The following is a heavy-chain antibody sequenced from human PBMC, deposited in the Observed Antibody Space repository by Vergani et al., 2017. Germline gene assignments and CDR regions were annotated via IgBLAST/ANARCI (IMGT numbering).Heavy chain of an antibody. J-gene: IGHJ6*03. CDR2: ISSNGGST. D-gene: IGHD2-15*01. CDR1: GFTFSSYA. Sequence: EVQLVESGGGLVQPGGSLRLSCSASGFTFSSYAMHWVRQAPGKGLEYVSAISSNGGSTYYADSVKGRFTISRDNSKNTLYLQMSRLRAEDTAVYYCVKMDCSGGSCYRYYYYYYMDVWGKGTTVTVSS. CDR3: VKMDCSGGSCYRYYYYYYMDV. V-gene: IGHV3-64D*06.